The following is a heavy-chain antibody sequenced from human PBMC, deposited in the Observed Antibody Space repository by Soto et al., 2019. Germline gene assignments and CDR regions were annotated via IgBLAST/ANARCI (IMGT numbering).Heavy chain of an antibody. J-gene: IGHJ4*02. CDR1: KFAVLSAR. D-gene: IGHD3-22*01. V-gene: IGHV3-15*01. Sequence: HGGSLRMSGVEAKFAVLSARLTLVSQAPGKGLEWVGRIKSKTDGGTTDYTAPVKGRFTISGDDSKNTLYLQMNRLKTENTAEYFFSHPYYYRSGGSLVNWGQGTLVTVSS. CDR2: IKSKTDGGTT. CDR3: SHPYYYRSGGSLVN.